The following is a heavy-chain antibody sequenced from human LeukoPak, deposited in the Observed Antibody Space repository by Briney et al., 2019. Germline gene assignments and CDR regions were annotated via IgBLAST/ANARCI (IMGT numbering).Heavy chain of an antibody. V-gene: IGHV3-23*01. J-gene: IGHJ5*02. CDR3: AKGRGSGSYYIRWFDP. Sequence: GGSLRLSCAASGFTFSSYAMSWVRQAPGKGLEWVSAIGGSGGSTYYADSVKGRFTISRDNSKNTLYLQMNSLRAEDTAVYYCAKGRGSGSYYIRWFDPWGQGTLVTVSS. CDR1: GFTFSSYA. D-gene: IGHD3-10*01. CDR2: IGGSGGST.